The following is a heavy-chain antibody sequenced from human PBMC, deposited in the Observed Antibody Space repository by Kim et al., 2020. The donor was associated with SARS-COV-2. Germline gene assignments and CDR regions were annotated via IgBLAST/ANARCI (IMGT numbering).Heavy chain of an antibody. V-gene: IGHV3-9*01. J-gene: IGHJ6*02. CDR3: AKDIENNNRFWGGYGMDV. D-gene: IGHD3-10*01. CDR1: GFTFDDYA. Sequence: GGSLRLSCVVSGFTFDDYAMYWVRQAPGKGLEWVSGISWNSANIGYAGSVKGRFTVSRDNAKNSLFLQMNGLRAEDTALYYCAKDIENNNRFWGGYGMDVWGQGTAVTVSS. CDR2: ISWNSANI.